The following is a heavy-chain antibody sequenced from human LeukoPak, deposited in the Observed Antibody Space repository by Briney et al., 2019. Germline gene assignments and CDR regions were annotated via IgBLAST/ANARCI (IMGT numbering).Heavy chain of an antibody. J-gene: IGHJ4*02. D-gene: IGHD2-15*01. CDR3: ARTVAATLDY. V-gene: IGHV4-31*03. Sequence: SETLSLTCTVSGGSISSGGYYWNWLRQHPGKGLEWIGYIYYSGSTYYNPSLKSRVTISVDTSKNQFTLKLSSVTAADTAVYYCARTVAATLDYWGQGTLVTVSS. CDR2: IYYSGST. CDR1: GGSISSGGYY.